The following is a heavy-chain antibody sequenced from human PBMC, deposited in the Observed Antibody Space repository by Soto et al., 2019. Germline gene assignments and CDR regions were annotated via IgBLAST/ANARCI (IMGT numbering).Heavy chain of an antibody. CDR2: ITDIGST. J-gene: IGHJ4*02. V-gene: IGHV4-34*01. Sequence: QVQLQQWGAGLLKPSETLSLTCAVYGGSLSGYYWTWIRQPPGKGLEWIGEITDIGSTYYNPSLKSRVTMSLDTSKNEFSQMLRSLTAADTAVYYCARGDATARMAYWGQGTLVTVSS. D-gene: IGHD5-18*01. CDR3: ARGDATARMAY. CDR1: GGSLSGYY.